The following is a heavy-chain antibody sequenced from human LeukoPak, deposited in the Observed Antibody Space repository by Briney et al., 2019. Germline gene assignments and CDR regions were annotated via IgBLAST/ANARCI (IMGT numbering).Heavy chain of an antibody. D-gene: IGHD2-21*02. J-gene: IGHJ3*02. CDR3: ARDAVGYLRGYCGGDCNAFDI. CDR2: INPNSGGT. Sequence: GASVKVSCKASGYTFTGYYMHWVRQAPGQGLEWMGWINPNSGGTNYAQKFQGWVTMTRDTSISTAYMELSRLRSDDTAVYYCARDAVGYLRGYCGGDCNAFDIWGQGTMVTVSS. V-gene: IGHV1-2*04. CDR1: GYTFTGYY.